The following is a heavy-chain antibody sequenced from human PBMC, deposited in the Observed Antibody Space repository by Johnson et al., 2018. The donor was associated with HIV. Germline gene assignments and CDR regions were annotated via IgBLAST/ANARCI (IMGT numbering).Heavy chain of an antibody. Sequence: VQLVESGGGVVQPGGSLRLSCAASGFTFSSYGMSWVRQAPGKGLEWVAVISYDGSNKYYADSVKGRLTISRDNAKNSLYLQMNSLRVEDTAVYYCARSGLFVLVVYAPDVFDIWGQGTMVTVSS. CDR1: GFTFSSYG. V-gene: IGHV3-30*19. D-gene: IGHD2-8*02. J-gene: IGHJ3*02. CDR3: ARSGLFVLVVYAPDVFDI. CDR2: ISYDGSNK.